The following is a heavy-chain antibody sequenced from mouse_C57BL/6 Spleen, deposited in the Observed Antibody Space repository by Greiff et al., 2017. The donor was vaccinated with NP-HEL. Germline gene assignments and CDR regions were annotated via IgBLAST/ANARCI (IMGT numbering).Heavy chain of an antibody. CDR1: GYSITSGYY. Sequence: DVQLQESGPGLVKPSQSLSLTCSVTGYSITSGYYWNWIRQFPGNKLEWMGYISYDGSNNYNPSLKNRISITRDKSKNQFFLKLKSVTTEDKATYYCASSTMITTAFDYWGQGTTLTVSS. CDR3: ASSTMITTAFDY. D-gene: IGHD2-4*01. J-gene: IGHJ2*01. CDR2: ISYDGSN. V-gene: IGHV3-6*01.